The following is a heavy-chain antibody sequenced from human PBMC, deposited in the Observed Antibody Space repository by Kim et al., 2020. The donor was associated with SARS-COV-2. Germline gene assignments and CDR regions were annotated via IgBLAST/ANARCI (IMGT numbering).Heavy chain of an antibody. Sequence: ASVKVSCKASGYTFTSYAMHWVRQAPGQRLEWMGWINAGNGNTKYSQKFQGRVTITRDTSASTAYMELSSLRSEDTAVYYCARVLGIAAAGTKTDYWGQGTLVTVSS. J-gene: IGHJ4*02. V-gene: IGHV1-3*01. CDR1: GYTFTSYA. D-gene: IGHD6-13*01. CDR2: INAGNGNT. CDR3: ARVLGIAAAGTKTDY.